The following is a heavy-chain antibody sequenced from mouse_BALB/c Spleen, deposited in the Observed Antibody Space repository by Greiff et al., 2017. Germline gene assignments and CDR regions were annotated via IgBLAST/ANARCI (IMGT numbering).Heavy chain of an antibody. D-gene: IGHD2-1*01. V-gene: IGHV1-63*02. CDR2: IYPGGGYT. CDR3: ARAYGNYSWFAY. CDR1: GYTFTNYW. J-gene: IGHJ3*01. Sequence: GQLQQSGAELVRPGTSVKISCKASGYTFTNYWLGWVKQRPGHGLEWIGDIYPGGGYTNYNEKFKGKATLTADTSSSTAYMQLSSLTSEDSAVYFCARAYGNYSWFAYWGQGTLVTVSA.